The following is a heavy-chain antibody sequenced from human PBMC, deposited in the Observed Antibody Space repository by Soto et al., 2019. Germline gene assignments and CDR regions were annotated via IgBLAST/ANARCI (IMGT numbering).Heavy chain of an antibody. D-gene: IGHD2-15*01. CDR2: IYYSGST. CDR3: ARRYGGTFDY. J-gene: IGHJ4*02. Sequence: ESLTRNSATATVSRISYSARWIRQPPGKGLEWIGYIYYSGSTNYNPSLKSRVTISVDTSKNQFSLKLSSVTAADTAVYYCARRYGGTFDYWGQGTLVTVSA. CDR1: TVSRISYS. V-gene: IGHV4-59*08.